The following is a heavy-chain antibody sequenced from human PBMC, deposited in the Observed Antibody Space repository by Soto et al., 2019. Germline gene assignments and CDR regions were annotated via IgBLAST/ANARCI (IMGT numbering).Heavy chain of an antibody. CDR3: AREISYYDSSGYYYFYFYY. D-gene: IGHD3-22*01. V-gene: IGHV4-31*03. CDR2: IYYSGST. CDR1: GGSISSGGYY. Sequence: QVQLQESGPGLVKPSQTLSLTCTVSGGSISSGGYYWRWIRQHPGKGLEWIGYIYYSGSTYYNPSLKSRVTLSVDTSKNQFSLKLSSVTAADTAVYYCAREISYYDSSGYYYFYFYYWGQGTLVTVSS. J-gene: IGHJ4*02.